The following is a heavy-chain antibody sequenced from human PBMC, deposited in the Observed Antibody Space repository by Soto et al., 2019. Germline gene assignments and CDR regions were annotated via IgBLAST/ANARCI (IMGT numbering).Heavy chain of an antibody. Sequence: QVQLVQSGAEVKRPGASVKVSCKSSGFTFTFYAIHWVRQAPGQRLQWMGWINGGSGNTKYSQDFQGRVTFTRDTFATTAYMEVSSLRSEDTAVYYCARVPPWGNSAGDYYIQHYDSWGQGTLVTVSS. CDR3: ARVPPWGNSAGDYYIQHYDS. V-gene: IGHV1-3*01. D-gene: IGHD3-10*01. J-gene: IGHJ4*02. CDR2: INGGSGNT. CDR1: GFTFTFYA.